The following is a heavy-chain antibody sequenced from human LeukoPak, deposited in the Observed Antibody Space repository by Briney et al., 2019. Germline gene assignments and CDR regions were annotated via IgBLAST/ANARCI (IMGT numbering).Heavy chain of an antibody. CDR2: IYNSGST. D-gene: IGHD3-22*01. V-gene: IGHV4-59*08. J-gene: IGHJ4*02. Sequence: SETLSLTCTVSGGSIRSYHWSWIRQPPGKGLEWIGYIYNSGSTNYNPSLKSRVTISVDTSKNQFSLKLSSVTAADTTVYYCARRYYYDSHHDSWGQGTLVTVSS. CDR1: GGSIRSYH. CDR3: ARRYYYDSHHDS.